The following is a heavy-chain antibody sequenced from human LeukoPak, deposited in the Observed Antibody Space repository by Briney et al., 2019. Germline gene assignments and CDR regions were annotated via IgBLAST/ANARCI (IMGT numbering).Heavy chain of an antibody. CDR3: ARDRYCTGGYCYGGAVDP. CDR2: INPNSGGI. V-gene: IGHV1-2*02. CDR1: GYTFIDHY. D-gene: IGHD2-15*01. J-gene: IGHJ5*02. Sequence: ASVKVSCKASGYTFIDHYIHWFRQAPGQGPEWMGWINPNSGGIKYAQKFQDRVTMTRDTSISTAYMEMGRLRSDDTAVYYCARDRYCTGGYCYGGAVDPWGQGTLVTVTS.